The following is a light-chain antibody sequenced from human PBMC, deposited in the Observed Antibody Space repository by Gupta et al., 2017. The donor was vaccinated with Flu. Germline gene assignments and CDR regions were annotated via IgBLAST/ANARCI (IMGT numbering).Light chain of an antibody. J-gene: IGKJ2*01. CDR1: QSISSW. CDR3: QQYKSYSPYT. V-gene: IGKV1-5*03. CDR2: KAS. Sequence: DIQMTQSPSTLSASVGDRVTITCRASQSISSWLAWYQQKPGKAPKLLIYKASNLESGVPSRFSGSGSGTEFTLTISSRQPDDFATYYCQQYKSYSPYTFGQGTKLEIK.